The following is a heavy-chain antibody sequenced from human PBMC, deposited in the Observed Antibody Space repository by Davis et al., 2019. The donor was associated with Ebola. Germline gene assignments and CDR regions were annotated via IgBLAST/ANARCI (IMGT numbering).Heavy chain of an antibody. CDR3: ARVWTYKSTAFDI. Sequence: GESLKISCAASGFTVSGNYISWVRQAPGKGLEWVSVIYIGGSTYYADSVRGRFTVSRDNSKNTVFLQMNCLRAEDTAVYYCARVWTYKSTAFDIWGQGTLVTVSS. CDR2: IYIGGST. V-gene: IGHV3-53*01. D-gene: IGHD3/OR15-3a*01. J-gene: IGHJ3*02. CDR1: GFTVSGNY.